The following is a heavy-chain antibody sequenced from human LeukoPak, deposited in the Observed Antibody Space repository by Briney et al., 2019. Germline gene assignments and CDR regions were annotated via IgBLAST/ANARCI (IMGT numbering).Heavy chain of an antibody. CDR1: GFSLSSYW. CDR2: IKQDGSEK. D-gene: IGHD6-19*01. V-gene: IGHV3-7*03. J-gene: IGHJ4*02. CDR3: ARITYSSGWYGENYCFDY. Sequence: GGALILSCAASGFSLSSYWMSWVRQAPGKGLEWVPNIKQDGSEKYYVDSVKGRFASSRDNAKNPLYLQMNGLRAEDTAVYYCARITYSSGWYGENYCFDYWGQGTLVTVSS.